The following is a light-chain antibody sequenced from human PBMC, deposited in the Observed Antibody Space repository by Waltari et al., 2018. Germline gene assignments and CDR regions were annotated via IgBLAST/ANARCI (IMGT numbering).Light chain of an antibody. Sequence: EIVLPQSPGTLSLSPGERATLSSRASQSVGRSLAWYQQKPGQAPRLRIYDASRRATGVPDSFSGSGSGTDFSLTISRLEPEDFAVYYCQMYVRLPATFGQGTKVEIK. J-gene: IGKJ1*01. CDR1: QSVGRS. CDR2: DAS. CDR3: QMYVRLPAT. V-gene: IGKV3-20*01.